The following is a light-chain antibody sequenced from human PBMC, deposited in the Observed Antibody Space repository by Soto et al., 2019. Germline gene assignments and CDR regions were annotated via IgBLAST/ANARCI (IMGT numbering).Light chain of an antibody. Sequence: EIVLTQSPGTLSLSPGERATLSCRASQSVSSNYLAWYQQKHGQAPSLLIYGASSRATGIPDRFSGSGSGTDFILTISRLEPEDFAVYYCQQYASTPSETFGQGTKVEIK. CDR1: QSVSSNY. CDR3: QQYASTPSET. CDR2: GAS. J-gene: IGKJ1*01. V-gene: IGKV3-20*01.